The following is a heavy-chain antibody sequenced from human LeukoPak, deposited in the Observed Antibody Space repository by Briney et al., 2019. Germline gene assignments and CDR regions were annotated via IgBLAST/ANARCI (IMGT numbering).Heavy chain of an antibody. CDR1: GYTFTGYY. V-gene: IGHV1-2*06. CDR2: INPNSGVT. CDR3: ASLSNPDAFDI. Sequence: GASVKVSCKASGYTFTGYYMHWVRQAPGQGLEWMGRINPNSGVTHYAQKFQGRVTMTRDTSISTAYMELGRLRSDDTAVYYCASLSNPDAFDIWGQGTMVTVSS. D-gene: IGHD2/OR15-2a*01. J-gene: IGHJ3*02.